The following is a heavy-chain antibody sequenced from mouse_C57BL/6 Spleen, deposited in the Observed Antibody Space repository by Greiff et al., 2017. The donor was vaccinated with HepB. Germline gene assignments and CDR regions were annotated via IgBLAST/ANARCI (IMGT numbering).Heavy chain of an antibody. CDR2: IDPETGGT. J-gene: IGHJ2*01. V-gene: IGHV1-15*01. CDR3: TREGTVVADFDY. Sequence: QVQLKESGAELVRPGASVTLSCKASGYTFTDYEMHWVKQTPVHGLEWIGAIDPETGGTAYNQKFKGKAILTADKSSSTAYMELRSLTSEDSAVYYCTREGTVVADFDYWGQGTTLTVSS. CDR1: GYTFTDYE. D-gene: IGHD1-1*01.